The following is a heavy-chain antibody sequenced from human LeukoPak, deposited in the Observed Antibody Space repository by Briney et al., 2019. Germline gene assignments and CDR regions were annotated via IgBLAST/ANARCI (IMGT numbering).Heavy chain of an antibody. CDR2: IYHSGST. CDR3: ASKAIRLENAFDI. D-gene: IGHD5-12*01. J-gene: IGHJ3*02. Sequence: SGTLSLTCAVSGGSIGSGNWWSWVRQPPGKGLEWIGEIYHSGSTNYNPSLKSRVTISVDNSKNQFSLKLSSVTAADTAVYYCASKAIRLENAFDIWGQGTMVTVSS. V-gene: IGHV4-4*02. CDR1: GGSIGSGNW.